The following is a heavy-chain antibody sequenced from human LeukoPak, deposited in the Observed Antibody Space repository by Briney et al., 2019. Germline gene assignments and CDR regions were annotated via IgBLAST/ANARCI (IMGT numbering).Heavy chain of an antibody. Sequence: GGSLRLSCAASGFAFSSIGMQWVRQAPAKGLEWVSVTSGSGDSTYFADSVKGRFTSPRDKSKNTLYLQMSSLRAEDTAVYYCARGNWGGDAFDIWGQGTMVTVSS. V-gene: IGHV3-23*01. CDR3: ARGNWGGDAFDI. D-gene: IGHD7-27*01. CDR2: TSGSGDST. J-gene: IGHJ3*02. CDR1: GFAFSSIG.